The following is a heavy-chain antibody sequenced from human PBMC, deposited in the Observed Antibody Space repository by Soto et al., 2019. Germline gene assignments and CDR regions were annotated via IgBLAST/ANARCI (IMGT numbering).Heavy chain of an antibody. J-gene: IGHJ4*02. V-gene: IGHV1-69*13. CDR3: AREIRDGYNLGNFDY. CDR2: IIPIFGTA. Sequence: SVKVSCKASGGTFSSYAISWVRQAPGQGLEWMGGIIPIFGTANYAQKFQGRVTITADESTNTAYMELSSVTAADTAVYYCAREIRDGYNLGNFDYWGQGTLVTVSS. D-gene: IGHD5-12*01. CDR1: GGTFSSYA.